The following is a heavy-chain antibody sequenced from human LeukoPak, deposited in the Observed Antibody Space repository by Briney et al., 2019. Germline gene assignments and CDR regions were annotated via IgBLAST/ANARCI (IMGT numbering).Heavy chain of an antibody. CDR3: AGCRRYTSGWCNWLDP. V-gene: IGHV3-23*01. J-gene: IGHJ5*02. CDR1: GFTFSSFA. D-gene: IGHD6-19*01. Sequence: PGGSLRLSCAASGFTFSSFAMSWVRQAPGKGLEWVSAITGGGGNTYYADSVKGRFTISRDNSKNTLYLQMNSLGAEDTAVYFCAGCRRYTSGWCNWLDPWGQGTQVTVSS. CDR2: ITGGGGNT.